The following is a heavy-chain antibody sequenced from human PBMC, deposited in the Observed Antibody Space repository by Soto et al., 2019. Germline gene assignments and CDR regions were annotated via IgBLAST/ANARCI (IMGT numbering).Heavy chain of an antibody. CDR2: ISGSGGGT. D-gene: IGHD4-17*01. J-gene: IGHJ4*02. CDR3: AKDVTNYGYYFNY. Sequence: EVQLLESGGDLVQPGGSVRLSCAASGFTFSAYAMNWVRQAPGKGLEWVAAISGSGGGTYYADSVKGRFTISRDNSDNTLFLQMNNLRAEDTALYYCAKDVTNYGYYFNYWGQGTPVTVSS. CDR1: GFTFSAYA. V-gene: IGHV3-23*01.